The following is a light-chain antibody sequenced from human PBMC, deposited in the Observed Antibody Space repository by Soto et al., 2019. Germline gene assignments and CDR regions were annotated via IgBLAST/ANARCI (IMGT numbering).Light chain of an antibody. CDR3: AASDDSLGACV. J-gene: IGLJ1*01. CDR1: NSNIGTNT. V-gene: IGLV1-44*01. Sequence: QSALTQPPSASATPGQRVTISCSGSNSNIGTNTVNWYQQLPGTAPRLLIYTNNQRPSGVPQRFSGSKTGTSASLAIGGLQSEDGADYYCAASDDSLGACVFGTGTKVTVL. CDR2: TNN.